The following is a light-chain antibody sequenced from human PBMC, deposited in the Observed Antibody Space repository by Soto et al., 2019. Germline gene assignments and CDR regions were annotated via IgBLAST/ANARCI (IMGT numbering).Light chain of an antibody. J-gene: IGKJ1*01. CDR1: RGVITN. Sequence: EIVMTQSPGTLSVSPGEIATLACRAIRGVITNLACYQQKTGQAPRLLIFDSSTRATGVPARFSGSGSGTDFTLTISSMQSADFATYYCRKYYSGXRGTCGQGTKV. CDR3: RKYYSGXRGT. V-gene: IGKV3-15*01. CDR2: DSS.